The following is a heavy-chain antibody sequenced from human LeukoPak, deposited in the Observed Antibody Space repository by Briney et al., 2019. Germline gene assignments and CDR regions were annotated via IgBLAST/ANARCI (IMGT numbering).Heavy chain of an antibody. CDR1: GGTFSSYA. CDR2: IIPIFGTA. J-gene: IGHJ4*02. D-gene: IGHD2-2*01. CDR3: AREGVVVPAPCDY. V-gene: IGHV1-69*05. Sequence: ASVKVSCKASGGTFSSYAISWVRQAPGQGLEWMGGIIPIFGTANYAQKLQGRVTMTTDTSTSTAYMELRSLRSDDTAVYYCAREGVVVPAPCDYWGQGTLVTVSS.